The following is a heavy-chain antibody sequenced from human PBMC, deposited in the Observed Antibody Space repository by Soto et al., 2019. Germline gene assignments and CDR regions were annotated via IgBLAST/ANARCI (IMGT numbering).Heavy chain of an antibody. Sequence: SETLSLTCTVSGGSVSSGSYYWSWIRQPPGKGLEWIGYIYYSGSTNYNPSLKSRVTISVDTSKNQFSLKLSSVTAADTAVYYCARELEQQLVFDHWGQGTLVTVSS. CDR1: GGSVSSGSYY. CDR2: IYYSGST. D-gene: IGHD6-13*01. J-gene: IGHJ4*02. V-gene: IGHV4-61*01. CDR3: ARELEQQLVFDH.